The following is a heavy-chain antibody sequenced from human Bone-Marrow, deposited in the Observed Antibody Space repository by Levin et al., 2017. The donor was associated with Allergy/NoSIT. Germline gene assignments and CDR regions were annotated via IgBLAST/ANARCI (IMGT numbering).Heavy chain of an antibody. V-gene: IGHV1-24*01. CDR1: GNTLIDLS. J-gene: IGHJ4*02. D-gene: IGHD6-13*01. Sequence: ASVKVSCKVSGNTLIDLSMHWVRQAPGKGLEWMGGFDPEEDETIYAQNFQGRVTMTEDTSTDTAYMELSSLRSDDTAVYYCAKGPDEASAGPFDYWGQGTLVTVSS. CDR2: FDPEEDET. CDR3: AKGPDEASAGPFDY.